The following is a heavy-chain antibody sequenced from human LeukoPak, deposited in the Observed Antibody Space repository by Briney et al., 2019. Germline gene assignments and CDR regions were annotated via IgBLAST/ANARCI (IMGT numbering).Heavy chain of an antibody. CDR2: INPNSGGT. Sequence: ASVKVSCKASGYTFTGYYMHWVRQAPGQGLEWMGWINPNSGGTNYAQKFQGRVTMTRDTSISTAYMELSRLRSDDTAVYYCARASTWYDSSGYWFDPWGQGTLVTVSS. V-gene: IGHV1-2*02. CDR3: ARASTWYDSSGYWFDP. J-gene: IGHJ5*02. D-gene: IGHD3-22*01. CDR1: GYTFTGYY.